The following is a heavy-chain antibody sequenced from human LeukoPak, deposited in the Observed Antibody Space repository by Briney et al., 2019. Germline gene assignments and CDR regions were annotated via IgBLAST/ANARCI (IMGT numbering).Heavy chain of an antibody. CDR1: GFTFNTYA. D-gene: IGHD2-21*02. V-gene: IGHV3-64*01. CDR3: ARGKGIYCGGACSALDY. Sequence: PGGSLRLPCAASGFTFNTYAMHWVRQAPGKGLEYVSAISTDGASTYYANSVKDRFSISRDNSKNTLYLQMGSLRAEDMAVYYCARGKGIYCGGACSALDYWGQGTLVTVSS. J-gene: IGHJ4*02. CDR2: ISTDGAST.